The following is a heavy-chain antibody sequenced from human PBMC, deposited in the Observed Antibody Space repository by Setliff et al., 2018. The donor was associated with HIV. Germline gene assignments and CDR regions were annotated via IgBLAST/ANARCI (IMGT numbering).Heavy chain of an antibody. CDR2: IYYRGGT. D-gene: IGHD3-22*01. J-gene: IGHJ4*02. Sequence: PSETLSLTCNVSGASISSYYWSWIRQPPGKGLEWIGYIYYRGGTNYNPSLKSRLTISVDAAKNQFSLKLSSVTTADTAVYYCASRDTSRYFDDYWGQGTLVTVSS. CDR3: ASRDTSRYFDDY. V-gene: IGHV4-59*01. CDR1: GASISSYY.